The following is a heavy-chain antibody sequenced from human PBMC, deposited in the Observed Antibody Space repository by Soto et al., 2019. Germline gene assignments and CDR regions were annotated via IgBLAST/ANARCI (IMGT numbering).Heavy chain of an antibody. CDR2: IYYSGST. J-gene: IGHJ6*03. V-gene: IGHV4-39*07. CDR3: ARRAVNYGYGYYMDV. D-gene: IGHD3-16*01. CDR1: GGSISSSSYY. Sequence: PSETLSLTCTVSGGSISSSSYYWGWIRQPPGKGLEWIGSIYYSGSTYYNPSLKSRVTISIDTSKNQFSLKLSSVTAADTAVYYCARRAVNYGYGYYMDVWGKGTTVTVSS.